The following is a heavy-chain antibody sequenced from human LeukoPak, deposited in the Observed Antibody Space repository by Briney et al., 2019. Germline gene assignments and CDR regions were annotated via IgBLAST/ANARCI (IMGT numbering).Heavy chain of an antibody. CDR3: ARRDGSSWYNWFDP. Sequence: SETLPLTCAVSGFSISRGYFWAWIRQPPVTGLEWIGSIFHSGDTYYNPSLKSRVALSVDTSKNQFSLRLTSVTAADTALYYCARRDGSSWYNWFDPWGQGILVTVSS. V-gene: IGHV4-38-2*01. CDR1: GFSISRGYF. CDR2: IFHSGDT. D-gene: IGHD6-13*01. J-gene: IGHJ5*02.